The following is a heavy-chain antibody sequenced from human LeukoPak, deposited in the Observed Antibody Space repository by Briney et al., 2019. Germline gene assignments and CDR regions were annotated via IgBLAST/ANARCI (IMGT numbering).Heavy chain of an antibody. V-gene: IGHV4-61*09. J-gene: IGHJ4*02. D-gene: IGHD5-24*01. Sequence: SQTLSLTCTVSSGSISSGSYYWSWIRQPAGKGLEWIGHVYTSGSTNYNPSLKSRVTISVDTSKNQFSLKLSSVTAADTAVYYCARDAGRDGYSHFDYWGQGTLVTVSS. CDR3: ARDAGRDGYSHFDY. CDR1: SGSISSGSYY. CDR2: VYTSGST.